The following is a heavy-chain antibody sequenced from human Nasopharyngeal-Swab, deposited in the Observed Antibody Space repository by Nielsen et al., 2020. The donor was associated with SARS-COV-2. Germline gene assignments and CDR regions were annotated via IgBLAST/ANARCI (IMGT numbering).Heavy chain of an antibody. CDR2: IYPGDSDT. D-gene: IGHD6-13*01. CDR3: ARLPMRAASGRGAFDI. V-gene: IGHV5-51*01. Sequence: GESLKISCKASEYNFATYWIGWVRQIPGEGLRWMGLIYPGDSDTRYSPSLQGQVTISADRSITTAYLQWSSLKASDTAMYYCARLPMRAASGRGAFDIWGQGTMVTVSS. J-gene: IGHJ3*02. CDR1: EYNFATYW.